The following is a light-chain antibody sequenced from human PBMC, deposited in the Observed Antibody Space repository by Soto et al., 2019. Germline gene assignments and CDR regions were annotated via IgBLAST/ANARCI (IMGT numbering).Light chain of an antibody. CDR2: AAS. CDR1: QDIDRW. V-gene: IGKV1-12*01. CDR3: QQADSFPLT. J-gene: IGKJ4*01. Sequence: DIEMTQSPSSVSAFVGDRVTITCRASQDIDRWLAWYQQRPGKAPKLLIYAASTLQGGVPPRFSGSGSGTDFTLTINSLQPEDFATYYCQQADSFPLTLGGGTKVDIK.